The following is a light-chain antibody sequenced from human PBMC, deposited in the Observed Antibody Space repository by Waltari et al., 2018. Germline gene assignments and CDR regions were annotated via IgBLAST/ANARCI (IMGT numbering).Light chain of an antibody. J-gene: IGLJ3*02. CDR2: EVT. CDR1: SSDAGSYHI. Sequence: QSALTPAASVSGSPGQSIPIPSTGTSSDAGSYHIASWYQQHPGKAPKLIISEVTKRPSGVSNRFSGSKSGNTASLTISGLQAEDEADYFCSSYGSINTWLFGGGTKLTVL. CDR3: SSYGSINTWL. V-gene: IGLV2-23*02.